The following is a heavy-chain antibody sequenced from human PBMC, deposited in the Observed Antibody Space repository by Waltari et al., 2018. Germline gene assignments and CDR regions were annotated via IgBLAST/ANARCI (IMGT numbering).Heavy chain of an antibody. CDR3: ARETGDSPGWFDP. CDR1: GDSISSGGYY. V-gene: IGHV4-31*03. J-gene: IGHJ5*02. Sequence: QVQLQESGPGLVKPSQTLSLTCTVSGDSISSGGYYWSWIRQHPGKGLGWIGYIYYSGNTYYNPSLKSRVTISVDTSKNQFSLKLSSVTAADTAVFYCARETGDSPGWFDPWGQGTLVTVSS. CDR2: IYYSGNT. D-gene: IGHD2-21*02.